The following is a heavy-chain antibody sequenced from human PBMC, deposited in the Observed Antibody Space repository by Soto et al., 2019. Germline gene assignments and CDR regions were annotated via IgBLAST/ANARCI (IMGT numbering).Heavy chain of an antibody. J-gene: IGHJ1*01. CDR3: ARGAPVLIQH. D-gene: IGHD2-15*01. Sequence: SETLSLTCAVSGGSISSGGYSWSWIRQPPGKGLEWIGYIYHSGSTYYNPSLKSRVTISVDRSKNQFSLKLSSVTAADTAVYYCARGAPVLIQHGGKGTLVTVST. V-gene: IGHV4-30-2*01. CDR2: IYHSGST. CDR1: GGSISSGGYS.